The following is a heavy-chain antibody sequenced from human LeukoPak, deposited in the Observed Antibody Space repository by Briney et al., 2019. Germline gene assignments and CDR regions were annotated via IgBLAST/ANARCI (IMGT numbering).Heavy chain of an antibody. CDR2: INQDGSER. Sequence: PGGSLRLSSAASGLTFSGDWMTWVRQAPGKGLAWVANINQDGSERYYVDSVKGRFTISRDNGKRSLYLQMNSLRAEDTAVYYCAGGHYCMEVRGQGTTVTVSS. CDR1: GLTFSGDW. CDR3: AGGHYCMEV. V-gene: IGHV3-7*05. J-gene: IGHJ6*02.